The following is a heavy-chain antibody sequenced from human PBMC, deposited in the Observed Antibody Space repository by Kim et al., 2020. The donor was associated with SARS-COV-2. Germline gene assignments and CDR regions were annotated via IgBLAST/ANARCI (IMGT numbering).Heavy chain of an antibody. Sequence: GGSLRLSCAASGFTFSSYAMHWVRQAPGKGLEWVAVISYDGSNKYYADSVKGRFTISRDNSKNTLYLQMNSLRAKDTAVYYCARSKSGSYLGAFIYWGQG. V-gene: IGHV3-30-3*01. J-gene: IGHJ4*02. CDR3: ARSKSGSYLGAFIY. D-gene: IGHD1-26*01. CDR2: ISYDGSNK. CDR1: GFTFSSYA.